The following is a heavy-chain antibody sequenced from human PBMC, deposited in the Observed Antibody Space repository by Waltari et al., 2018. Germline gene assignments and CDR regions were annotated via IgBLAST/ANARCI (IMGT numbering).Heavy chain of an antibody. CDR1: W. D-gene: IGHD1-26*01. V-gene: IGHV4-4*02. CDR2: IHRSGKS. CDR3: ARDRGIGLYLDS. J-gene: IGHJ4*02. Sequence: WWSGVRQPPEKGLEWIGQIHRSGKSNYNPSLESRVTISADTSNNQFSLKLTSTTAADTAVYYCARDRGIGLYLDSWGQGTLVTVSP.